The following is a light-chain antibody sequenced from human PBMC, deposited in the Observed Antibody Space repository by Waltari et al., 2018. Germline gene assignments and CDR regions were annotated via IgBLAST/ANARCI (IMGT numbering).Light chain of an antibody. Sequence: DIQMTQSPSTLSASVGDRVTITCRPSQSFGGSLAWFQQKPGKAPKLLIYDASTLEPGVPSRFSGSGSGTEFTLTVSSLQPDDFATYYCQQYNNFPFTFGPGTKVEIK. CDR2: DAS. J-gene: IGKJ3*01. CDR1: QSFGGS. CDR3: QQYNNFPFT. V-gene: IGKV1-5*01.